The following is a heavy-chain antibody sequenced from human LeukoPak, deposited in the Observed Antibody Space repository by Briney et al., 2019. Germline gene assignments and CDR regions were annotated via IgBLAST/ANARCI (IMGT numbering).Heavy chain of an antibody. Sequence: GGSLRLSCAASGFTFSSYWMGWVRQAPGKGLEWVANIKQDGSEKYYVDSVKGRFTISRDNAKNSLYLQMNSLRAEDTAVYYCARGPYGSSWYYFDYWGQGTLVTVSS. V-gene: IGHV3-7*04. D-gene: IGHD6-13*01. CDR2: IKQDGSEK. J-gene: IGHJ4*02. CDR1: GFTFSSYW. CDR3: ARGPYGSSWYYFDY.